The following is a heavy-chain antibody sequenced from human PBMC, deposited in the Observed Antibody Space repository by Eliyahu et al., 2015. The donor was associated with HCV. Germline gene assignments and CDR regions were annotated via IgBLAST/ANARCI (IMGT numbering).Heavy chain of an antibody. D-gene: IGHD4-23*01. CDR3: ARDGGHDYGGFFDY. J-gene: IGHJ4*02. CDR1: GXXVXSXXAT. V-gene: IGHV6-1*01. Sequence: QVQLQQSGPGLVKPSQTLSLTCAXSGXXVXSXXATWTWIRXSPSRGLEWLGGTYYRSKWYHDYAVSVKSRLTINPDTSKNQFSLQLNSVTPEDTAVYYCARDGGHDYGGFFDYWGQGTLVTVSS. CDR2: TYYRSKWYH.